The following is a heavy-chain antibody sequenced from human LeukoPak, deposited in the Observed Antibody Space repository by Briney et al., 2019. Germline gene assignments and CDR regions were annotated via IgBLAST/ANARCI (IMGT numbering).Heavy chain of an antibody. CDR1: SRTFISYG. CDR2: TSGYKGKT. J-gene: IGHJ4*02. CDR3: ARDNGDYNFDY. Sequence: ASVKVSCTASSRTFISYGIGWVRQAPGQGLEWMGWTSGYKGKTNYAQKFQGRVTMTTDTSTRTAYMELRSLRSDDTAVYYCARDNGDYNFDYWGQGTLVTVSS. D-gene: IGHD4-17*01. V-gene: IGHV1-18*01.